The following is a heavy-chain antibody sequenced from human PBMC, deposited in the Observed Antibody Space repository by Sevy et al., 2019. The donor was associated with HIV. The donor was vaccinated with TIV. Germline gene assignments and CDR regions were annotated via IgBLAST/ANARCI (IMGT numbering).Heavy chain of an antibody. V-gene: IGHV5-51*01. CDR1: GYSFPTYW. Sequence: GESLKISCQASGYSFPTYWIAWVRQMPGKGLEWVGIVWPIESDTTYSPSFQGQVTISVDKSINTVYLHWSSLKASHNVVYYCPRGRQWPSDFDFWGQGTLVTVSS. CDR3: PRGRQWPSDFDF. CDR2: VWPIESDT. D-gene: IGHD6-19*01. J-gene: IGHJ4*02.